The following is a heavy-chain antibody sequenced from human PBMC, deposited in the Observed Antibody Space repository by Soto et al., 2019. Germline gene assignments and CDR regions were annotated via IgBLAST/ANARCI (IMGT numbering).Heavy chain of an antibody. J-gene: IGHJ4*02. V-gene: IGHV3-30-3*01. Sequence: QVQLVESGGGVVQPGRSLRLSCVASGFSFRTYAMQWVRQAPGKGLEWVAVVSYDGGTRFYADSVRGRFTISRDNSKSTLYLDIHSLTIEDTAVYYCAREEYKYGLGALDFWGRGALVAVSS. CDR2: VSYDGGTR. CDR1: GFSFRTYA. D-gene: IGHD5-18*01. CDR3: AREEYKYGLGALDF.